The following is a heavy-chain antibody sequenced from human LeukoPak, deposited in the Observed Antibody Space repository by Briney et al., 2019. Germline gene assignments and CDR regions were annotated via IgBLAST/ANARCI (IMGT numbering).Heavy chain of an antibody. CDR1: GFTFSNYE. J-gene: IGHJ4*02. CDR3: ARDQILGSGPDY. D-gene: IGHD3-16*01. CDR2: IASRGSAI. Sequence: GGSLRLSCVASGFTFSNYEMNWVRQAPGKGLEWVSYIASRGSAIYYADSVKGRFTISRDNAKNSLYLQMNSLRIEDAGVYYCARDQILGSGPDYWGQGTPVTVSS. V-gene: IGHV3-48*03.